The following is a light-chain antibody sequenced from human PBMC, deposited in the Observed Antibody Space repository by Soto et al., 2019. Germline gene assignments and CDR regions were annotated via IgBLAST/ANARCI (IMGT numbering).Light chain of an antibody. CDR1: QSVSSTY. CDR2: GAS. Sequence: EVVLTHSPGTLSLSPGERATLSFSSSQSVSSTYLAWYQQKPGQAPRLLIYGASSRATGIPDRFSGSGSGTDFTLVISRLEPEDFAVYYCQQYNNWPPTFGQGTKVDIK. V-gene: IGKV3-20*01. CDR3: QQYNNWPPT. J-gene: IGKJ1*01.